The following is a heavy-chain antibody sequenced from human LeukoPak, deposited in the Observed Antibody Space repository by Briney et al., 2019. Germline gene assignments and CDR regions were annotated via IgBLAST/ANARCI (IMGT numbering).Heavy chain of an antibody. CDR3: TRGAVAGSFDY. CDR2: IYTSGST. V-gene: IGHV4-4*07. D-gene: IGHD6-19*01. CDR1: GGSISSYY. J-gene: IGHJ4*02. Sequence: SETLSLTCTVSGGSISSYYWGWIRQPAGKGLEWIGRIYTSGSTNYNPSLKSRVTMSVDTSKNQFSLKLSSVTAADTAVYYCTRGAVAGSFDYWGQGTLVTVSS.